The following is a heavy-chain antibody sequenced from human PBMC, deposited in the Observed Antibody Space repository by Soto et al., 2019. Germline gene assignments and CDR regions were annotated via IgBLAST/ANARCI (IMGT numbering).Heavy chain of an antibody. CDR2: ISGSGGST. Sequence: GGSLRLSCAASGFTFSSYAMSWVRQAPGKGLEWVSAISGSGGSTYYADSVKGRFTISRDNSKNTLYLQMNSRRAEDTALYYCAKDGGYSSSWYYYYGMDVWGQGTTVTVSS. CDR1: GFTFSSYA. D-gene: IGHD6-13*01. J-gene: IGHJ6*02. CDR3: AKDGGYSSSWYYYYGMDV. V-gene: IGHV3-23*01.